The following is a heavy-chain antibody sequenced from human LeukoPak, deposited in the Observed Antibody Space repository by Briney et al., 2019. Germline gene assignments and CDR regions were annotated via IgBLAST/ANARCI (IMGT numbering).Heavy chain of an antibody. CDR3: ARDGLAGYYGSGNYRWFDP. V-gene: IGHV1-2*02. Sequence: EASVKVSCKASGYTFTGYYMHWVRQAPGQGLEWMGWINLNSGGTNYAQKFQGRVTMTRDTSISTAYMELSRLRSDDTAVYYCARDGLAGYYGSGNYRWFDPWGQGTLVTVSS. CDR2: INLNSGGT. D-gene: IGHD3-10*01. CDR1: GYTFTGYY. J-gene: IGHJ5*02.